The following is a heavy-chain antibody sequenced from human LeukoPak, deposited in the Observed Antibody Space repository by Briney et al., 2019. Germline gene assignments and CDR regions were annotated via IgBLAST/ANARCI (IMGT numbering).Heavy chain of an antibody. CDR3: ARRIYFVAKSKY. Sequence: ASVKVSCEASGYTFSAFHIHWVRLAPGQGPEWMGWVNPNRGVTNYAQRFRGRVTMTRDPSINTAYVELSSLRSDDTAVYYCARRIYFVAKSKYWGRGPLVA. V-gene: IGHV1-2*02. CDR1: GYTFSAFH. CDR2: VNPNRGVT. J-gene: IGHJ4*02. D-gene: IGHD3-10*02.